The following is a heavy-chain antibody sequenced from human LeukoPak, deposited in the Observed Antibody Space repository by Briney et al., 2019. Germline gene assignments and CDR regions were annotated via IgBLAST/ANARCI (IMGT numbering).Heavy chain of an antibody. CDR3: ARGLPGALGAPLYLDN. Sequence: ASVKVSCKASGRTFRTNGISWVRQGPGQGLEWMGGIIPIFGTTTYAQTFQGRLTITADESTGTAYMQLSSLRSEDTAMYYCARGLPGALGAPLYLDNWGQGTLVTVSS. J-gene: IGHJ4*02. CDR2: IIPIFGTT. V-gene: IGHV1-69*13. CDR1: GRTFRTNG. D-gene: IGHD1-26*01.